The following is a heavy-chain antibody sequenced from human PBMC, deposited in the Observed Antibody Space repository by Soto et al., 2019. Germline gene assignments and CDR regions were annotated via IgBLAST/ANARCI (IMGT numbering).Heavy chain of an antibody. D-gene: IGHD3-22*01. V-gene: IGHV5-10-1*01. CDR1: GDSFAGYW. Sequence: PVESLNISCKGSGDSFAGYWITWVRQKPGKGLEWMGRIDPSDSQTYYSPSFRGHVTISVTKSITTVFLQWSSLRASDTAMYYCARQIYDSDTGPNFQYYFDSWGQGTPVTVSS. J-gene: IGHJ4*02. CDR3: ARQIYDSDTGPNFQYYFDS. CDR2: IDPSDSQT.